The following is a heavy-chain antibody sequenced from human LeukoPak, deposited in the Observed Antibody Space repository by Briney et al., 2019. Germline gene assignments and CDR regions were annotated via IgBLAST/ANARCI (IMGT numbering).Heavy chain of an antibody. Sequence: GGSLRLSCAASGFTFSDYYMSWIRQAPGKGLEWVSYISSSSYTNYADSVKGRFTISRDNAKNSLYLQMNSLRAEDTAVYYCARDVSVVRGVEFDYWGQGTLVTVSS. V-gene: IGHV3-11*06. CDR1: GFTFSDYY. CDR3: ARDVSVVRGVEFDY. J-gene: IGHJ4*02. D-gene: IGHD3-10*01. CDR2: ISSSSYT.